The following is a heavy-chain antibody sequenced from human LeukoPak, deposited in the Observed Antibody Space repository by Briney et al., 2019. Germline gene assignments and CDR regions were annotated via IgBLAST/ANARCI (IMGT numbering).Heavy chain of an antibody. D-gene: IGHD2-2*01. V-gene: IGHV3-30-3*01. J-gene: IGHJ4*02. CDR3: ARDGPPYCTSTSCYHSDS. CDR1: GFTFSNYG. CDR2: MSNDGTNS. Sequence: GGSLRLSCGVSGFTFSNYGMHWVRQAPGKGLEWVAVMSNDGTNSHYGDSVQGRFTISRDNSNNTLFLQLNNLRPDDTAVYYCARDGPPYCTSTSCYHSDSWGQGTLVTVSS.